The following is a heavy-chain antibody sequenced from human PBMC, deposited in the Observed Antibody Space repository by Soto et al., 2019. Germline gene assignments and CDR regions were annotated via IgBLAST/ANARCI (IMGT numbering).Heavy chain of an antibody. CDR1: GGSFSGYY. Sequence: SETLSLTCAVYGGSFSGYYWNWIRQPPGKGLEWIGEINHSGSTNYNPSLKSRVTISVDTSKNQFSLKLSSVTAADTAVYYCARGSGLSGYDLQQTSDAFDIWGQGTMVTVS. CDR3: ARGSGLSGYDLQQTSDAFDI. CDR2: INHSGST. J-gene: IGHJ3*02. V-gene: IGHV4-34*01. D-gene: IGHD5-12*01.